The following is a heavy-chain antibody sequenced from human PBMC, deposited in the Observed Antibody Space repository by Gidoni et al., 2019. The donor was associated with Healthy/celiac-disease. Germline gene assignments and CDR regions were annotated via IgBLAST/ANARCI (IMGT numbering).Heavy chain of an antibody. V-gene: IGHV3-30*04. J-gene: IGHJ4*02. Sequence: QVQLVESGGGWVQPGRSLRLTCAASGFTVSSYAMHWVRQAPGKGLEWVAVISYDGSNQYYADSVKGRFTISSDNSKTTLYLQMNSLRAEDTAVYYCARRDCGGDCYDRLGGQGTLVTVSS. CDR2: ISYDGSNQ. CDR3: ARRDCGGDCYDRL. CDR1: GFTVSSYA. D-gene: IGHD2-21*02.